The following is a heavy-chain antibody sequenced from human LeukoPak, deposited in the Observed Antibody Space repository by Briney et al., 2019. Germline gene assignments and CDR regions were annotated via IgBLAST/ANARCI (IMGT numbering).Heavy chain of an antibody. V-gene: IGHV3-11*01. CDR2: ITYSGSAV. CDR3: AKRTPGRVVPAASWYFDL. CDR1: GFTFSDYY. J-gene: IGHJ2*01. D-gene: IGHD2-2*01. Sequence: GGSLRLSCAASGFTFSDYYMTWIRQAPGKGLEWVSYITYSGSAVYYADSVKGRFTISRDNAKNSLFLQMNSLRAEDTAVYYCAKRTPGRVVPAASWYFDLWGRGTLVTVSS.